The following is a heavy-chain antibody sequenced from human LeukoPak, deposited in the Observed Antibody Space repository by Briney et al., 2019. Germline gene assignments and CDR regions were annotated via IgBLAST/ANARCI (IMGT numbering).Heavy chain of an antibody. Sequence: SETLSLTCTVSGGSISSYYWSWIRQPPGKGLEWIGYIYYSGSTNYNPSLKSRVTISVDTSKNQFSLKLSSVTAADTAVYYCARSITIFGVVSAGGFDYWGQGTLVTVSS. V-gene: IGHV4-59*01. CDR1: GGSISSYY. D-gene: IGHD3-3*01. CDR3: ARSITIFGVVSAGGFDY. J-gene: IGHJ4*02. CDR2: IYYSGST.